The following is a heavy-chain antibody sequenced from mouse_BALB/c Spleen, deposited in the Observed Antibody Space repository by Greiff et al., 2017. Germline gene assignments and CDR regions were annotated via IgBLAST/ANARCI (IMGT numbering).Heavy chain of an antibody. D-gene: IGHD2-4*01. CDR2: ISSGGSYT. CDR1: GFTFSSYG. CDR3: ARQGDYEGFAY. V-gene: IGHV5-6*02. J-gene: IGHJ3*01. Sequence: EVMLVESGGDLVKPGGSLKLSCAASGFTFSSYGMSWVRQTPDKRLEWVATISSGGSYTYYPDSAKGRFTISRDNAKNTLYLQMSSLKSEDTAMYYCARQGDYEGFAYWGQGTLVTVSA.